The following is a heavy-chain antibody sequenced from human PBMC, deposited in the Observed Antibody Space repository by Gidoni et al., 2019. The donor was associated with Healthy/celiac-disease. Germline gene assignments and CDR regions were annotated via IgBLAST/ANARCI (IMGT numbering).Heavy chain of an antibody. CDR3: ASFGSDCSSTSCYDYFDY. J-gene: IGHJ4*02. Sequence: EVQLVESGGGLVQPGGSLRLSCAASGFTFSSYWMSWVRQAPGKGLEWVANIKQDGSEKYYVDSVKGRFTISRDNAKNSLYLQMNSLRAEDTAVYYCASFGSDCSSTSCYDYFDYWGQGTLVTVSS. CDR2: IKQDGSEK. CDR1: GFTFSSYW. D-gene: IGHD2-2*01. V-gene: IGHV3-7*01.